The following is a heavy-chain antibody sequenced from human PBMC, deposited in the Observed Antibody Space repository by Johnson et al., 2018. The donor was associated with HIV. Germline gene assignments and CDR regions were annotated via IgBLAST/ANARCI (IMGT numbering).Heavy chain of an antibody. Sequence: QVQLVETGGGVVQPGRSLRLSCAASGFTFGSYALHWVRQAPGKGLEWVALISYDGSNKYYADSVKGRFTISRDNSKNTLYLQMNSLRAEDTAVYYCARGGYSYGELDAFDIWGQGTMVTVSS. J-gene: IGHJ3*02. CDR3: ARGGYSYGELDAFDI. V-gene: IGHV3-30*04. D-gene: IGHD5-18*01. CDR1: GFTFGSYA. CDR2: ISYDGSNK.